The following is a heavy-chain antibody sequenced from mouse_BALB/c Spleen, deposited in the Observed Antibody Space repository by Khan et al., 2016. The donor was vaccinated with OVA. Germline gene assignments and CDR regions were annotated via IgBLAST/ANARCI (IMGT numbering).Heavy chain of an antibody. D-gene: IGHD2-1*01. CDR1: GFTFRSFS. Sequence: EVELVESGGGLVKPGGSLKLSCAASGFTFRSFSMSWVRQTPEKRLEWVATISSGGDNTYYPDSVKGRFTISRDNDKNNLYLQMSSLRSEDTALYYCARSNYGTFAYWGQGTLVTVSA. CDR2: ISSGGDNT. CDR3: ARSNYGTFAY. V-gene: IGHV5-9*03. J-gene: IGHJ3*01.